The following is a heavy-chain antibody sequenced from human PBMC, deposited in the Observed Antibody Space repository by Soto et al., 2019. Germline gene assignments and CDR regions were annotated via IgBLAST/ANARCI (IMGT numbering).Heavy chain of an antibody. CDR1: GGTFSSYT. CDR2: IIPIFGTA. Sequence: QVQLVQSGAEVKKPGSSVTVSCKASGGTFSSYTISWVRQAPGQGLEWMGGIIPIFGTANYAQKFQGRVTINADDSTSTAYLELSSLSSEDTAVYYCARGNHRWLQLWYFDLWGRGTLVTVSA. J-gene: IGHJ2*01. V-gene: IGHV1-69*12. D-gene: IGHD5-12*01. CDR3: ARGNHRWLQLWYFDL.